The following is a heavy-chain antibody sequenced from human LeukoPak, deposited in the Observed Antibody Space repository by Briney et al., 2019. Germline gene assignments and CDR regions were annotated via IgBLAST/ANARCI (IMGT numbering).Heavy chain of an antibody. V-gene: IGHV1-8*01. D-gene: IGHD3-22*01. Sequence: ASVKLSCKASGYTFTSYDINWVRQATGQGLEWMGWMNPNSDNTGYAQNFQGRVTMTRNTSISTAYMELSSRRSEDTAVYYCARALRVRGIVVVTLGYWGQGTLVTVSS. CDR3: ARALRVRGIVVVTLGY. CDR1: GYTFTSYD. J-gene: IGHJ4*02. CDR2: MNPNSDNT.